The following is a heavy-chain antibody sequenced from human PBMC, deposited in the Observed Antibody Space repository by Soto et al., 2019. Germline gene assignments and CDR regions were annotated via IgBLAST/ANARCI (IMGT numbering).Heavy chain of an antibody. CDR3: ARRATTSAGYFDL. CDR1: GFTLSNYW. Sequence: GGALRLSCSASGFTLSNYWMSWVRQAPGKGLEWVANIKQDGSEKNYKDSVKGRLTISRDNAKNSLSLQMNSLRAEDTAVYYCARRATTSAGYFDLWGRGTLVTVSS. V-gene: IGHV3-7*01. CDR2: IKQDGSEK. D-gene: IGHD1-26*01. J-gene: IGHJ2*01.